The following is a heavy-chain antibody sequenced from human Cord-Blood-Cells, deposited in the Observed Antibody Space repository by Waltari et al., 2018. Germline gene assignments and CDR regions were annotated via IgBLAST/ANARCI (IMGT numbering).Heavy chain of an antibody. V-gene: IGHV4-39*01. CDR1: GGSISSSSYY. J-gene: IGHJ4*02. D-gene: IGHD6-6*01. CDR2: IYYSGST. CDR3: ARAYSSSYYFDY. Sequence: QLQLQESGPGLVKPSETLSLTCTVSGGSISSSSYYWGWIRQPPGKGLEWIGSIYYSGSTYYNPSLKSRVTISVDTSKNQFSLKLSSVTAADTAVYYCARAYSSSYYFDYWGQGILVTVSS.